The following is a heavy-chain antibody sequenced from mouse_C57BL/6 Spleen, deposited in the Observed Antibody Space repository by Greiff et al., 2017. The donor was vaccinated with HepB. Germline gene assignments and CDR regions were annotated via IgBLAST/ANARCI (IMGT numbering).Heavy chain of an antibody. D-gene: IGHD1-1*01. J-gene: IGHJ1*03. Sequence: DVHLVESEGGLVQPGSSMKLSCTASGFTFSDYYMAWVRQVPEKGLEWVANINYDGSSTYYLDSLKSRFIISRDNAKNILYLQMSSLKSEDTATYYCARFYYGSSRYFDVWGTGTTVTVSS. CDR2: INYDGSST. CDR3: ARFYYGSSRYFDV. CDR1: GFTFSDYY. V-gene: IGHV5-16*01.